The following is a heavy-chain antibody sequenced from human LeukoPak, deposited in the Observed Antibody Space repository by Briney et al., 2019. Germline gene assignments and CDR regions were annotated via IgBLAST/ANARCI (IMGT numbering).Heavy chain of an antibody. V-gene: IGHV3-21*01. CDR2: ISSGSSYT. CDR1: GFTFRSHA. CDR3: ARDNPGSGWTQCFDY. D-gene: IGHD6-19*01. J-gene: IGHJ4*02. Sequence: SGGSLRLSCGASGFTFRSHAMHWVRQAPGKGLEWVSSISSGSSYTYYADSVKGRFTISRDISKSTLYLQMNSLRAEDTAVYYCARDNPGSGWTQCFDYWGQGTLVTVSS.